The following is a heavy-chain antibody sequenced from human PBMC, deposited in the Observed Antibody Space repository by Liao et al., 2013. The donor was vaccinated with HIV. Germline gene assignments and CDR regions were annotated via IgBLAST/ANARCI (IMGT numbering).Heavy chain of an antibody. CDR2: IYYSGST. V-gene: IGHV4-30-4*08. J-gene: IGHJ4*02. CDR1: GGSISSYY. D-gene: IGHD3-10*01. Sequence: QVQLQESGPGLVKPSETLSLTCTVSGGSISSYYWSWIRQPPGKGLEWIGYIYYSGSTYYNPSLKSRVTISVDTSKNQFSLKLSSVTAADTAVYYCARVSMVRGVILLFDYWGQGTLVTVSS. CDR3: ARVSMVRGVILLFDY.